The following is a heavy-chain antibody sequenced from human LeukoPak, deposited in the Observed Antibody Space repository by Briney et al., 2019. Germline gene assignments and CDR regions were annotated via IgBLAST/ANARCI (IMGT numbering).Heavy chain of an antibody. D-gene: IGHD5-18*01. CDR1: GGSISNFY. CDR2: IYYSGST. Sequence: KPSETLSLTCTVFGGSISNFYWSWIRQPPGKGLEWIGYIYYSGSTNYNPSLKSRVTISVDTSKNQFSLKLSSVTAADTAVYYCARAAGYSYGYFPGNYWGQGTLVTVSS. J-gene: IGHJ4*02. CDR3: ARAAGYSYGYFPGNY. V-gene: IGHV4-59*01.